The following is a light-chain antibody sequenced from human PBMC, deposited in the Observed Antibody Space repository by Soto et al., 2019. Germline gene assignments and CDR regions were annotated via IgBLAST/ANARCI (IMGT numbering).Light chain of an antibody. CDR2: AAS. CDR3: QQGYITPYT. CDR1: QSISTF. V-gene: IGKV1-39*01. J-gene: IGKJ2*01. Sequence: DIQMTQSTSSLSASVGDRVTITCRASQSISTFPNWYQQKPGKGPKLLIYAASSLKDGVPSRFSGSGSGTDFTLTISSLQPEDFATYYCQQGYITPYTFGQGTKLQIK.